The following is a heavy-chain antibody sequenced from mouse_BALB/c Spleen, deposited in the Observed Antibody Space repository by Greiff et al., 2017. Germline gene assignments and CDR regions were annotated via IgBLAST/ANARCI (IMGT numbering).Heavy chain of an antibody. Sequence: EVQGVESGGGLVQPGGSRKLSCAASGFTFSSFGMHWVRQAPEKGLEWVAYISSGSSTIYYADTVKGRFTISRDNPKNTLFLQMTSLRSEDTAMYYCASIYYDFAYWGQGTLVTVSA. D-gene: IGHD2-4*01. J-gene: IGHJ3*01. CDR1: GFTFSSFG. V-gene: IGHV5-17*02. CDR3: ASIYYDFAY. CDR2: ISSGSSTI.